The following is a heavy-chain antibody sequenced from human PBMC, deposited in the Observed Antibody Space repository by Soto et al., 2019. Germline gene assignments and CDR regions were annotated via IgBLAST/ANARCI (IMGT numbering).Heavy chain of an antibody. Sequence: QVQLVQSGAEVKKPGSSVKVSCKASGGTFNNYAISWVRQAPGQGLEWMGGIIPIIGTADYAHKFQGRLALSADESTGATIMALRSLRSEDTALYYWARGGVDGVATSAFDYGGQGNLVTVSS. CDR1: GGTFNNYA. V-gene: IGHV1-69*01. D-gene: IGHD5-12*01. CDR2: IIPIIGTA. CDR3: ARGGVDGVATSAFDY. J-gene: IGHJ4*02.